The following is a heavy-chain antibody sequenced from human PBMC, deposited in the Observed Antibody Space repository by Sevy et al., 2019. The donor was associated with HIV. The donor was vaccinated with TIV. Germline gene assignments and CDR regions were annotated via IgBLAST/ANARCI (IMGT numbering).Heavy chain of an antibody. D-gene: IGHD3-22*01. CDR3: ATAVSEHGYFDY. CDR2: IGGSADYT. Sequence: GGSLRLSCVTSGFTFSSYAMSWVRQTPGKGLEWVSAIGGSADYTYYADSVKGRFTISRDNSKNTLYLQMNGLRAEDTAVYYCATAVSEHGYFDYWGQGTLVTVSS. V-gene: IGHV3-23*01. J-gene: IGHJ4*02. CDR1: GFTFSSYA.